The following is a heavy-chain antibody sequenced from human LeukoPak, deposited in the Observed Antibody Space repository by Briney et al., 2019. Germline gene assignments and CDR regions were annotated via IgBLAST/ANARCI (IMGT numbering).Heavy chain of an antibody. Sequence: GGSLRLSCAAPGFTFSSYAMNWVRQPPGKGLEWVSYISSSGTTIYYADSVKGRLTISRDIARNSLFLQMNSLRDEDTAVYYCARVSTVTKDYWGQGTLVTVSS. CDR3: ARVSTVTKDY. J-gene: IGHJ4*02. CDR2: ISSSGTTI. V-gene: IGHV3-48*02. CDR1: GFTFSSYA. D-gene: IGHD4-17*01.